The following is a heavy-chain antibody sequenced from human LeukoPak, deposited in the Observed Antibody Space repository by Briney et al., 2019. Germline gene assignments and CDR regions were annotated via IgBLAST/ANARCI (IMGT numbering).Heavy chain of an antibody. CDR2: IYTSGST. V-gene: IGHV4-4*07. Sequence: PSETLSLTCTVSGGSISSYYWSWIRQPAGKGLEWIGRIYTSGSTNYNPSLKSRVTISVDTSKNQFSLKLSSVTAADTAVYYCARTKGYGSGSRFDYWGQGTLVTVSS. CDR3: ARTKGYGSGSRFDY. CDR1: GGSISSYY. D-gene: IGHD3-10*01. J-gene: IGHJ4*02.